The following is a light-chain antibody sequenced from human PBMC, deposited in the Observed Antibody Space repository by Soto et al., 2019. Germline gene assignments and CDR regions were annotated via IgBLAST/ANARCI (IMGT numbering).Light chain of an antibody. J-gene: IGLJ1*01. CDR3: CSYAGRNREV. V-gene: IGLV2-8*01. Sequence: QSVLTQPPSASGSPGQSVTISCTGTSSDVGGYNYVSWYQQYPGKAPKPMIYEVSKRPSGVPDRFSGSKSGNTASLTVSGLQAEDEADYYCCSYAGRNREVFGTGTKVTVL. CDR2: EVS. CDR1: SSDVGGYNY.